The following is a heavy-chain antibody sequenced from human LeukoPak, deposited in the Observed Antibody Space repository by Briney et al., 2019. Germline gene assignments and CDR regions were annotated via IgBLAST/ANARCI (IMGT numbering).Heavy chain of an antibody. Sequence: PGGSLRLSCAASGFTFSSYSMNWVRQAPGKGLEWVSSISSSSSYIYYADSVKGRFTISRDNAKNSLYLQMNSLRAEDTAVYYCARTASPICSSTSCYALFGYWGQGTLVTVSS. V-gene: IGHV3-21*01. D-gene: IGHD2-2*01. CDR2: ISSSSSYI. CDR1: GFTFSSYS. CDR3: ARTASPICSSTSCYALFGY. J-gene: IGHJ4*02.